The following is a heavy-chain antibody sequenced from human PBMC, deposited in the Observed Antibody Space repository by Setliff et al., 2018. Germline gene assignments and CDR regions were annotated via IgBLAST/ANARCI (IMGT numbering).Heavy chain of an antibody. D-gene: IGHD5-18*01. Sequence: SETLSLTCAVYGGSFSGYYWSWIRQPPGKGLEWIGEINHSGSTNYNPSLKSLVIISVDTSKNQFSLKLSSVTAADTAVYYCARGRIQLWKYYFDYWGQGTLVTVSS. CDR2: INHSGST. CDR1: GGSFSGYY. V-gene: IGHV4-34*01. CDR3: ARGRIQLWKYYFDY. J-gene: IGHJ4*02.